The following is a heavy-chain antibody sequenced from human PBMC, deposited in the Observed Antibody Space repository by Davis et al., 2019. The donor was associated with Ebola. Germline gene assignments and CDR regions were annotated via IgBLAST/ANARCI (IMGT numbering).Heavy chain of an antibody. Sequence: PGGSLRLSCAASGFSFTNAWMNWIRQAPGKGLVWVGRLKSIPDGGTTDYGAPVKGRFTISRDASKNTVDLQMNSLKTEDTGVYYCTTVRTYWGQGTLVTVSS. CDR2: LKSIPDGGTT. V-gene: IGHV3-15*01. CDR1: GFSFTNAW. J-gene: IGHJ4*02. CDR3: TTVRTY.